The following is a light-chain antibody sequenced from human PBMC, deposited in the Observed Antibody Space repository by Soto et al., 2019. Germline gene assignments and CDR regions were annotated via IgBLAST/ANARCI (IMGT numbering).Light chain of an antibody. Sequence: DIVMTQSPDSLAVSLGERATINCKSSQSVFYSSSNKNYLAWYQQKPGQPPKLLIHWASTREDGVPDRFSGSGSGTDFTLTISSLQADDVAAYYCQQYYSSPITFGQGTRLEIK. J-gene: IGKJ5*01. CDR1: QSVFYSSSNKNY. V-gene: IGKV4-1*01. CDR2: WAS. CDR3: QQYYSSPIT.